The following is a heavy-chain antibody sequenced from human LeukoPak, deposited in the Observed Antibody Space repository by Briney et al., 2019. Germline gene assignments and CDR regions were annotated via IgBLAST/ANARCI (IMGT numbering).Heavy chain of an antibody. CDR1: GYTFTSYG. Sequence: ASVKVSCKASGYTFTSYGISWVRQAPGQGLEWMGWIGDYNGNTNYSQKLQGRVTMTTDTSTSTAYMELRSLRSDDTAVYYCARNYDSSGYYQQRTYYFDYWGQGTLVTVSS. CDR3: ARNYDSSGYYQQRTYYFDY. J-gene: IGHJ4*02. CDR2: IGDYNGNT. D-gene: IGHD3-22*01. V-gene: IGHV1-18*01.